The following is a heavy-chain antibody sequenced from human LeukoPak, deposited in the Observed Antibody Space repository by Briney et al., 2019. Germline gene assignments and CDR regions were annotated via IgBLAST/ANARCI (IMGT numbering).Heavy chain of an antibody. J-gene: IGHJ5*02. D-gene: IGHD2-2*01. CDR3: ARVQCSSTSCYLPYNNWFDP. CDR1: GGSISSGDYY. CDR2: IYYSGST. Sequence: SETLSLTCTVSGGSISSGDYYWGRIRQPPGKGLEWIGYIYYSGSTYYNPSLKSRVTISVDTSKNQFSLKLSSVTAADTAVYYCARVQCSSTSCYLPYNNWFDPWGQGTLVTVSS. V-gene: IGHV4-30-4*02.